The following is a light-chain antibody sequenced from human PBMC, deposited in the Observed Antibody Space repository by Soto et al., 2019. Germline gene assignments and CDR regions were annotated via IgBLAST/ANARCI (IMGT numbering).Light chain of an antibody. V-gene: IGLV2-14*01. CDR1: ISDVGGYNY. Sequence: QSAITQPSSVSGSPGQSITISCTGTISDVGGYNYVSWYQQHPGKAPKLMIYEVSNRPSGVSNRFSGSKSGNTASLTISGLQAEDEADYYCSSYTSSSTLLFGTGTKVTVL. CDR3: SSYTSSSTLL. J-gene: IGLJ1*01. CDR2: EVS.